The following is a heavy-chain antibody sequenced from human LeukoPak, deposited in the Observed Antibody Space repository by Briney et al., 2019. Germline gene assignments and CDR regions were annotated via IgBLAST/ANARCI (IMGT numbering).Heavy chain of an antibody. Sequence: SETLPLTCTVSGGSISSHYWSWIRQPPGKGLEWIGYIYYSGSTNYNPSLKSRVTISVDTSKNQFSLKLSSVTAADTAVYYCARGRDGYNRAFDYWGQGTLVTVSS. D-gene: IGHD5-24*01. J-gene: IGHJ4*02. CDR2: IYYSGST. CDR3: ARGRDGYNRAFDY. V-gene: IGHV4-59*11. CDR1: GGSISSHY.